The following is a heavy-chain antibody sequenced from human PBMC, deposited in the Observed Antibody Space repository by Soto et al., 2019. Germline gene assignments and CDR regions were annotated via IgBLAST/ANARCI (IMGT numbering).Heavy chain of an antibody. D-gene: IGHD2-2*01. Sequence: GGSLRLSCAASGFTFSSYGMHWVRQAPGKGLEWVAVIWYDGSNKYYADSVKGRFTISRDNSKNTLYLQMNSLRAEDTAVYYCAREGVPRRRGFDYWGQGTLVTVSS. CDR1: GFTFSSYG. CDR2: IWYDGSNK. CDR3: AREGVPRRRGFDY. J-gene: IGHJ4*02. V-gene: IGHV3-33*01.